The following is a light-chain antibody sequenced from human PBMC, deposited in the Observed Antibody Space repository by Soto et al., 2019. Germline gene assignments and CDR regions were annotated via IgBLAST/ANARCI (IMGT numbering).Light chain of an antibody. Sequence: QSVLTQPASVSGSAGQSIAISCTGTSSDVGGYNYVSWHQQHPGKAPKVLISVVSNRPSGVSNRFSGSKSGNTASLTISGLQAEDEADYYCSSYRSGGTFVFGRGTKVTVL. J-gene: IGLJ1*01. CDR2: VVS. V-gene: IGLV2-14*01. CDR3: SSYRSGGTFV. CDR1: SSDVGGYNY.